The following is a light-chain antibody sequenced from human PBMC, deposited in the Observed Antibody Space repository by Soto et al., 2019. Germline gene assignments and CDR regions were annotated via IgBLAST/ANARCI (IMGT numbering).Light chain of an antibody. J-gene: IGKJ4*01. CDR2: GSS. Sequence: DIMMTQSPDSLAGSLGERATINCKSSQSVFSSSNNKHYLAWYPQTTGQPTTLXXYGSSTRESGVPDRFSGSGSGADFTLTLRSLQAAAVAVYAGQQYYRPPPLTFGGGTKVYI. CDR3: QQYYRPPPLT. CDR1: QSVFSSSNNKHY. V-gene: IGKV4-1*01.